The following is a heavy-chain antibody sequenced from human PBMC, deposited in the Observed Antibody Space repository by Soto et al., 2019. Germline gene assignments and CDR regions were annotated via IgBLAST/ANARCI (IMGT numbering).Heavy chain of an antibody. CDR1: GFSFGDYV. V-gene: IGHV3-21*01. Sequence: EVQLVESGGGLVRPGGSLRLSCAASGFSFGDYVMEWVRQAPGKGLEWVSSISPTSAYIFYADSVKGRFTISRDNAKNSLYLQMNSMRAEDTAVYYCAREWWGDVSNSDYWGQGILVTVSS. D-gene: IGHD2-15*01. J-gene: IGHJ4*02. CDR2: ISPTSAYI. CDR3: AREWWGDVSNSDY.